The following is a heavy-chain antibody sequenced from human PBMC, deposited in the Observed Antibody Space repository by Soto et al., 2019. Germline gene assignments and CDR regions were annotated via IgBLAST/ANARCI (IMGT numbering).Heavy chain of an antibody. CDR1: GFTFDDYA. Sequence: EVQLVESGGGLVQPGRSLRLSCAASGFTFDDYAMHWVRQAPGKGLEWVSGISWNSGSIGYADSVKGRFTISRDNAKNSLYLQMNSLRAEDTALYYCAKAGVGYSNLMDYYYYYMDVWGKGTTVTVSS. CDR2: ISWNSGSI. CDR3: AKAGVGYSNLMDYYYYYMDV. V-gene: IGHV3-9*01. J-gene: IGHJ6*03. D-gene: IGHD4-4*01.